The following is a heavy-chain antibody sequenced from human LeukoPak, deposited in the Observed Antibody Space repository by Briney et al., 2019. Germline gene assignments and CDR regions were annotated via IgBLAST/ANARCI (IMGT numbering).Heavy chain of an antibody. Sequence: SETLSLTCAVYGGSYSGYYWSWIRQPPGKGLEWIGEINHSRSTHYNPSLKSRVTMSVDTSKNQLSLKLSSVTAADTAVYYCARGRYCSSTSCSNWFGPWGQGTLVTVSS. CDR2: INHSRST. CDR3: ARGRYCSSTSCSNWFGP. CDR1: GGSYSGYY. D-gene: IGHD2-2*01. V-gene: IGHV4-34*01. J-gene: IGHJ5*02.